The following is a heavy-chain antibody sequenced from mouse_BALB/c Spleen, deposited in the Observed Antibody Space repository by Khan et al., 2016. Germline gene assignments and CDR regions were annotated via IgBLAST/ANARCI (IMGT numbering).Heavy chain of an antibody. CDR3: TRERGVYAMDS. Sequence: EVQLQESGPGLVKPSQSLSLTCSVTGYSITSGYYWNWIRQFPGNNLEWMGYICYDGSNNYNPSLKNRISIARDTSQNQFFLKLNSVTTEDTATYTCTRERGVYAMDSWGQGTSVTVSS. CDR1: GYSITSGYY. V-gene: IGHV3-6*02. J-gene: IGHJ4*01. CDR2: ICYDGSN.